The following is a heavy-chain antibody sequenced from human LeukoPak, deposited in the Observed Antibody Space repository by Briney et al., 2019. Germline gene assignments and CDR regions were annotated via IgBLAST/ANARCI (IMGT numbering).Heavy chain of an antibody. CDR2: ISGSGSSS. CDR3: ARDVEVCRIGACYWTTFDC. CDR1: GFTFSNYA. D-gene: IGHD2-21*02. Sequence: GGALRLSCAASGFTFSNYAMTWVRQAPGRGVEGVSSISGSGSSSYYADSVKGRFTVSRDNSKNTLHLQINSLRAEDTAVYYCARDVEVCRIGACYWTTFDCWGQGTLVTVSS. V-gene: IGHV3-23*01. J-gene: IGHJ4*02.